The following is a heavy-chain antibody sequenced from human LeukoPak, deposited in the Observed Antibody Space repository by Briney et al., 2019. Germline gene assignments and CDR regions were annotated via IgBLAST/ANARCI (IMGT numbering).Heavy chain of an antibody. J-gene: IGHJ4*02. Sequence: GGSLRLSCAVSGFTFSDYYMSWIRQAPGKGLQWVSYISSSGSTIYYADSVKGRFTISRDNAKNSLYLQMNSLRADDTAVYYCTREQVIPAASFDYWGLGTLVTVSS. CDR2: ISSSGSTI. D-gene: IGHD2-2*01. V-gene: IGHV3-11*01. CDR3: TREQVIPAASFDY. CDR1: GFTFSDYY.